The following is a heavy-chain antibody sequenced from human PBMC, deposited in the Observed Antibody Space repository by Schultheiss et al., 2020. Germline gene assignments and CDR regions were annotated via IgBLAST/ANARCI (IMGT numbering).Heavy chain of an antibody. CDR1: GFTFSNYA. Sequence: GSLRLSCSASGFTFSNYAMHWVRQAPGKGLEYVSAISSNGGSTYYADSVKGRFTISRDNSKNTLYLQMSSLRAEDTALYYCVNTITVFDSWGQGTLVTVYS. D-gene: IGHD4-11*01. CDR2: ISSNGGST. J-gene: IGHJ4*02. CDR3: VNTITVFDS. V-gene: IGHV3-64D*06.